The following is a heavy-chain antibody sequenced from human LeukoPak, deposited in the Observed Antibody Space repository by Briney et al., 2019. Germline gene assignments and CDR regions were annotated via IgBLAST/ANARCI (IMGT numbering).Heavy chain of an antibody. J-gene: IGHJ5*02. CDR1: GGSFSGYY. D-gene: IGHD3-10*01. Sequence: SETLSLTCAMYGGSFSGYYWSWIRQPPGKGLEWIGELNHSGSGNYNPSLKSRATILVDTSKNQFSLKLSSVTAADTAVYYCARLWFGLRNWFDPWGQGTLVTVSS. V-gene: IGHV4-34*01. CDR2: LNHSGSG. CDR3: ARLWFGLRNWFDP.